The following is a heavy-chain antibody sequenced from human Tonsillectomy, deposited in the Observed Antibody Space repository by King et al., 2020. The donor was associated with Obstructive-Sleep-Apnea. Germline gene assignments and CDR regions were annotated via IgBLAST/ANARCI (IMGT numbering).Heavy chain of an antibody. CDR3: ARDRPDY. D-gene: IGHD6-6*01. J-gene: IGHJ4*02. CDR2: ISSGSSYI. CDR1: GFTFNTYS. Sequence: VQLVESGGGLVKPGGSLRLSCAASGFTFNTYSMNWVRQAPGRGLEWVSFISSGSSYIYYADSVKGRFTISRDNAKNSLFLQMNSLRAEDTAVYYCARDRPDYWGQGTLVTVSS. V-gene: IGHV3-21*06.